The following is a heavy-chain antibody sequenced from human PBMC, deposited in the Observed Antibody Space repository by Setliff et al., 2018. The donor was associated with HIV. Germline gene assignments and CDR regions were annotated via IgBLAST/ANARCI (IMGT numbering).Heavy chain of an antibody. V-gene: IGHV4-34*01. D-gene: IGHD2-21*01. CDR1: GGSFDDYS. J-gene: IGHJ4*02. CDR2: TSHNGES. CDR3: ARSGYCVGTDCYRGPLDY. Sequence: SETLSLTCAVYGGSFDDYSWTWIRQAPGKGLEWIGETSHNGESSYNTSLTSRVTISVDTSKRQFSLKLTSVTAADTAVYYCARSGYCVGTDCYRGPLDYWGQGVLVTVS.